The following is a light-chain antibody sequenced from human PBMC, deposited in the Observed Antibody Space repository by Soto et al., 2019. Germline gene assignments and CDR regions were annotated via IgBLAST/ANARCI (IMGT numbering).Light chain of an antibody. CDR1: QSVSSY. V-gene: IGKV3-11*01. CDR2: DAS. Sequence: EIVLTQSPATLSLSPGDRATLSCRPSQSVSSYLAWYQQKPGQAPRLLIYDASNRATGIPARFSGSGSGTDFTLTITTLEPEDFAVYYCQQRSNWPSTFGGGTKVEIK. CDR3: QQRSNWPST. J-gene: IGKJ4*01.